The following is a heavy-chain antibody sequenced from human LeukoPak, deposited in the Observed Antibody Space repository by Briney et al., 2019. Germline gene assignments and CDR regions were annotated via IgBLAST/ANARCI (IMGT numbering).Heavy chain of an antibody. CDR3: AKSVYGSGNY. CDR1: GFTIISYG. J-gene: IGHJ4*02. D-gene: IGHD3-10*01. CDR2: ISGGTT. V-gene: IGHV3-23*01. Sequence: GGSLRLSCAASGFTIISYGMSWVRQAPGKGLEWVSSISGGTTYYADSVKGRFTISRDNSKNIVSLQMNSLRAENTAVYYCAKSVYGSGNYWGQGTLVTVSS.